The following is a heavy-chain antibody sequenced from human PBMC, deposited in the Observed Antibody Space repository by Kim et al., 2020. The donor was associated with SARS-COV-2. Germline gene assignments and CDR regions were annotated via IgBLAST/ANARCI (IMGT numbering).Heavy chain of an antibody. CDR1: GFTVSSYV. J-gene: IGHJ4*02. Sequence: GGSLRLSCAASGFTVSSYVMSWVRQTPGKGLEWVSLIYPDGYPYYADSVKGRFTISRDTSESTLYLQMNSLRADDTAVYYCGRLDFGDDYWGQGTLVTASS. CDR2: IYPDGYP. V-gene: IGHV3-53*01. D-gene: IGHD4-17*01. CDR3: GRLDFGDDY.